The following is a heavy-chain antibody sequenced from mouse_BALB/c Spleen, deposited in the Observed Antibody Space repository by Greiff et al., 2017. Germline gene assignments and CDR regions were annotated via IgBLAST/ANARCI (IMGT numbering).Heavy chain of an antibody. Sequence: VQLKESGPGLVAPSQSLSITCTVSGFSLSRYSVHWVRQPPGKGLEWLGMIWGGGSTDYNSALKSRLSISKDNSKSQVFLKMNSLQTDDTAMYYSAGKLLGTDWYFEVWGAGTTVTVSS. J-gene: IGHJ1*01. D-gene: IGHD1-1*01. CDR2: IWGGGST. CDR1: GFSLSRYS. V-gene: IGHV2-6-4*01. CDR3: AGKLLGTDWYFEV.